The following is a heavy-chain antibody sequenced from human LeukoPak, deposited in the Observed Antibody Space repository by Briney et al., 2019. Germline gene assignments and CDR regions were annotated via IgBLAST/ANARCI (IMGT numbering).Heavy chain of an antibody. CDR3: AREGSQAYFDY. V-gene: IGHV3-20*04. Sequence: GGSLRLSCAVSGFTFDDYGMSWVRQAPGKGLEWVSGINWNGGSTGYADSVKGRFTISRDNAKKSLYLQMNSLRAEDTALYYCAREGSQAYFDYWGQGTLVTVSS. CDR1: GFTFDDYG. J-gene: IGHJ4*02. CDR2: INWNGGST.